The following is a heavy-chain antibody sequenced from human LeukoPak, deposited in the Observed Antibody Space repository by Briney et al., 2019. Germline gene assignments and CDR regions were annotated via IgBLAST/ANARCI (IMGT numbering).Heavy chain of an antibody. CDR2: IYPGDSDP. J-gene: IGHJ3*02. CDR1: GYSFTSYW. CDR3: ARRHCSSTSCYFDI. D-gene: IGHD2-2*01. V-gene: IGHV5-51*01. Sequence: NRGESLKISCKGSGYSFTSYWIGWVRQMPGKGLEWMGIIYPGDSDPRYSPSFQGQVTISADKSISTAYLQWSSLKASDTAMYYCARRHCSSTSCYFDIWGQGTMVTVSS.